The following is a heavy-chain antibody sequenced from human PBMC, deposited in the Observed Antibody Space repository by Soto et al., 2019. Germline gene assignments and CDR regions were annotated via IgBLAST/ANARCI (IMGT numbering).Heavy chain of an antibody. CDR1: GFTVSSNY. V-gene: IGHV3-66*01. CDR3: ARVVFELVGELSYYCYYYMVV. D-gene: IGHD3-10*01. CDR2: IYSGGST. J-gene: IGHJ6*03. Sequence: EVQLVASGGGWVQPGGSLRLSCAASGFTVSSNYMSWVRQAPGKGLEWVSVIYSGGSTYSADSVKGRFTISRDNSKNTPYVQMNSLRAEDTAVYYCARVVFELVGELSYYCYYYMVVWGKGTTVTVSS.